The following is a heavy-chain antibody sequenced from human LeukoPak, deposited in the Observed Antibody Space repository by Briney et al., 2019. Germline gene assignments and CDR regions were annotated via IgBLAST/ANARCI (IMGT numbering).Heavy chain of an antibody. D-gene: IGHD4-17*01. CDR3: ARWTVTTRFSDY. CDR1: GGSISSGGYY. CDR2: IYQSAST. Sequence: PSETLSLTCTVPGGSISSGGYYWSWIRQPPGKGLEWIGYIYQSASTYYSPSLKSRVTISVDTSKNQFSLKLSSVTAADTAVYYCARWTVTTRFSDYWGQGTLVTVSS. V-gene: IGHV4-30-2*01. J-gene: IGHJ4*02.